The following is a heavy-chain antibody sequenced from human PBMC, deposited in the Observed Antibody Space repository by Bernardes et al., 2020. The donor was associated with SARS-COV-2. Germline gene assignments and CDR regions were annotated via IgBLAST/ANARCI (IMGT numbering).Heavy chain of an antibody. Sequence: ASMKVSCKASGYTFTAYYLHWVRQSPGQGLEWLGWVYPSSGDTEYAQNLQGRVIMTRDTSISTAYMELSRLTSDDTAVYYCASVTYSSGSDFDHWGQGTLVTVSS. CDR2: VYPSSGDT. CDR3: ASVTYSSGSDFDH. CDR1: GYTFTAYY. V-gene: IGHV1-2*02. D-gene: IGHD6-19*01. J-gene: IGHJ4*02.